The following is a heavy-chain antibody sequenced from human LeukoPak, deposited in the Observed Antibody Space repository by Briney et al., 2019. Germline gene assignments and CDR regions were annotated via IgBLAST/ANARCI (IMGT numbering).Heavy chain of an antibody. Sequence: PGGSLRLSCAASGFTFSDYYMSWIRQAPGKGLEWVSKISASGSYTNDADSVKGRFTISRDNAKNSLYLHMNSLRAEDTAVYYCAREDKWYFDLWGRSTLVTVSS. CDR1: GFTFSDYY. V-gene: IGHV3-11*05. CDR2: ISASGSYT. J-gene: IGHJ2*01. CDR3: AREDKWYFDL.